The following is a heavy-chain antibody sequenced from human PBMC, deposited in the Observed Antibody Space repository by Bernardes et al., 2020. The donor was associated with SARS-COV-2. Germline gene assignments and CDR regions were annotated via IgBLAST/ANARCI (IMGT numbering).Heavy chain of an antibody. V-gene: IGHV4-4*08. J-gene: IGHJ6*02. Sequence: SETLFLTCTVSGGFSTTSYWTWIRQPPGKGLEWIGYIYNHGDTEYNPSLKSRVSISADTSKNQFSLNMTSVTVADTAVYYCARLFGRTGYYRYGMDVWGHGTTFIVSS. CDR2: IYNHGDT. CDR3: ARLFGRTGYYRYGMDV. D-gene: IGHD3-9*01. CDR1: GGFSTTSY.